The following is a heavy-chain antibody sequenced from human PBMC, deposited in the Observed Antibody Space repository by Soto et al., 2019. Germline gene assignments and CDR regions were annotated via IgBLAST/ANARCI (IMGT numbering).Heavy chain of an antibody. V-gene: IGHV1-69*13. CDR2: IIPIFGTA. D-gene: IGHD6-6*01. J-gene: IGHJ4*02. Sequence: SVKVSCKASGGTFSSYAISWVRQAPGQGLEWMGGIIPIFGTANYAQKFQGRVTITADESTSTAYMELSSLRSEDTAVYYCARDMGYSSSWGAYYFDYWGQGTLVTVYS. CDR1: GGTFSSYA. CDR3: ARDMGYSSSWGAYYFDY.